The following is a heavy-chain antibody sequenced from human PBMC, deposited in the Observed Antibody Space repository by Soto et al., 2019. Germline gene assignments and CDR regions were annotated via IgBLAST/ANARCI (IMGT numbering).Heavy chain of an antibody. CDR3: AKDPYIVVVPAAMGDY. CDR1: GFTFSSYA. CDR2: ISGSGGST. V-gene: IGHV3-23*01. Sequence: EVQLLESGGGLVQPGGSLRLSCAASGFTFSSYAMSWVRQAPGKGLEWVSAISGSGGSTYYADSVKGRFTISRDNSKNTLYLQMNRLRAEDTDVYYCAKDPYIVVVPAAMGDYWGQGTLVTVSS. D-gene: IGHD2-2*01. J-gene: IGHJ4*02.